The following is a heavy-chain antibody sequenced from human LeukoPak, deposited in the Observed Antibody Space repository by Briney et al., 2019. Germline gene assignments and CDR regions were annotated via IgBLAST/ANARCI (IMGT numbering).Heavy chain of an antibody. Sequence: SQTLSLTCTVSGGSISSGSYYWSWIRQPAGKGLEWIGRIYTSGSTNYNPSLKSRVTISVDTSKNQFSLKLSSVTAADTAVYYCGREQFLDEWSTIDYWGQGTLVTVSS. V-gene: IGHV4-61*02. CDR3: GREQFLDEWSTIDY. CDR1: GGSISSGSYY. D-gene: IGHD3-3*01. CDR2: IYTSGST. J-gene: IGHJ4*02.